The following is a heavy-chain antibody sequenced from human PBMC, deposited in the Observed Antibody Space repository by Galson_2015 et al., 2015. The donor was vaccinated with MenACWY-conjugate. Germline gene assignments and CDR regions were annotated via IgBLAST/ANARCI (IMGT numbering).Heavy chain of an antibody. J-gene: IGHJ5*02. CDR3: VRGYCSGATCPEGFDP. D-gene: IGHD2-15*01. V-gene: IGHV6-1*01. CDR2: TYYRSKWYS. Sequence: CAISGDSVSSDSAAWNWFRQSPSRGLEWLGRTYYRSKWYSEYALSVGSRIRVSPDTSNNRFSLQLNSLTLEDTAVYYCVRGYCSGATCPEGFDPWGQGTVVTVSS. CDR1: GDSVSSDSAA.